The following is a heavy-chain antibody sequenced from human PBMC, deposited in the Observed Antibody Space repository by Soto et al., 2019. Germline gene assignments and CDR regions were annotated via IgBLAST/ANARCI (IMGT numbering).Heavy chain of an antibody. CDR2: IYYSGTT. CDR1: GYSISSSNW. Sequence: SETLSLTCAVSGYSISSSNWWGWIRQPPGKGLEWIGYIYYSGTTYYNPSLKSRVTMSVDTSKNQFSLKLTSVTAVDTAVYYCARREIQGPIYYSARGTLVPVSS. J-gene: IGHJ4*02. CDR3: ARREIQGPIYY. V-gene: IGHV4-28*01. D-gene: IGHD1-26*01.